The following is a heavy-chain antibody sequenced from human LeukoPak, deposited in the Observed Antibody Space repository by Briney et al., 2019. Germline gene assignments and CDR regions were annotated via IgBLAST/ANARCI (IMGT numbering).Heavy chain of an antibody. Sequence: SETLSLTCTVSGGSISSGGYYWSWIRQHPGKGLEWIGYIYYSGSTNYNPSLKSRVTISVDTSKNQFSLKLSSVTAADTAVYYCARASSGYSSDAFDIWGQGTMVTVSS. CDR3: ARASSGYSSDAFDI. V-gene: IGHV4-61*08. D-gene: IGHD3-22*01. J-gene: IGHJ3*02. CDR2: IYYSGST. CDR1: GGSISSGGYY.